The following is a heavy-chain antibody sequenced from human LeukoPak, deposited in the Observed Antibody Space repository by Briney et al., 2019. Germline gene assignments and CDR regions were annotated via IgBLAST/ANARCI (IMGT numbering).Heavy chain of an antibody. CDR3: VSELYFSDSSGL. Sequence: GGPLRLSCAASGFSFSTYSMSWVRQAPGKGLEWVSAITKSSSSIYYADSVKGRFTISRDNAKKSVYLQMNSLRAEDTAVYYCVSELYFSDSSGLWGPGTMVTVSS. D-gene: IGHD3-22*01. CDR1: GFSFSTYS. V-gene: IGHV3-21*03. J-gene: IGHJ3*01. CDR2: ITKSSSSI.